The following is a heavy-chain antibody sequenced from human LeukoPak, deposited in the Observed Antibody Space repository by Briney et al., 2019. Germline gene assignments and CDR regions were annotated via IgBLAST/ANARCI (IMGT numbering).Heavy chain of an antibody. V-gene: IGHV3-11*01. CDR1: GLTFSDNY. CDR2: IDTGSSNM. Sequence: MSGGSLRLSCAVSGLTFSDNYMNWIRQAPGKGLEWISYIDTGSSNMYYADSVKGRFAISRDNAKNSLYLQMTGLRAEDTAVYYCARISPYNYFDYWGQGTLVTVSS. D-gene: IGHD5-24*01. J-gene: IGHJ4*02. CDR3: ARISPYNYFDY.